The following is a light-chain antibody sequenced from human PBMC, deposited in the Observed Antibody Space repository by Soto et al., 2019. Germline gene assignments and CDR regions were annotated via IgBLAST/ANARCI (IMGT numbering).Light chain of an antibody. J-gene: IGLJ3*02. CDR2: GNT. CDR1: SSNIGAGYD. Sequence: QSVLTQPPSVSGAPGQRVTISCTGSSSNIGAGYDVHWYQHLPGTAPKLLIHGNTNRPSGVPDRFSGSKSGTSASLAITGLQAEDEADYYCQSYDSSLSGSWVFGGGTKLTVL. V-gene: IGLV1-40*01. CDR3: QSYDSSLSGSWV.